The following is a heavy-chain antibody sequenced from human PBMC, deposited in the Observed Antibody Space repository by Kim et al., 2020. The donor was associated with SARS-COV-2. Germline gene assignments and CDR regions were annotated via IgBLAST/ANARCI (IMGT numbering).Heavy chain of an antibody. CDR2: IIPIFGTT. D-gene: IGHD2-15*01. CDR3: ARDRGSLSGMDV. J-gene: IGHJ6*02. CDR1: GGTFSQYG. Sequence: VKVSCKASGGTFSQYGISWVRQSPGQGLEWMGAIIPIFGTTHYAPKFQGRVTITADEFTNTANMELTSLTSGDTAVYYCARDRGSLSGMDVWGQGTTVTVTS. V-gene: IGHV1-69*13.